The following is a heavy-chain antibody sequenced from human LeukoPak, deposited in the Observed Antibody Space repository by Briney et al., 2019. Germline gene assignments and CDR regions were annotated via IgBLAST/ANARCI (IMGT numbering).Heavy chain of an antibody. CDR2: ISGSGGST. V-gene: IGHV3-23*01. D-gene: IGHD3-10*01. CDR1: GFTFSSYS. Sequence: PGGSLRLSCAASGFTFSSYSMSWVRQAPGKGLEWVSAISGSGGSTYYADSVKGRFTISRDNSKNTLYLQMNSLRAEDTAVYYCAKARILQFYGSGSYYFDYWGQGTLVTVSS. CDR3: AKARILQFYGSGSYYFDY. J-gene: IGHJ4*02.